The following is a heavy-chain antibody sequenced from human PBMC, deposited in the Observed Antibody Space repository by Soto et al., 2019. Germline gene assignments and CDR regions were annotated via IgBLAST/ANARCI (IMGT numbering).Heavy chain of an antibody. CDR2: MEPSSGGT. CDR1: GYSFTGLD. V-gene: IGHV1-8*01. J-gene: IGHJ4*02. Sequence: ASVKVSFKASGYSFTGLDINWVRQTTGQGLEWMGWMEPSSGGTGYAQKFQGRVTMTRDTSINTAYMELSSLTSDDTAFYYCARGVTAGVDYWGQGTLVTVSS. D-gene: IGHD1-26*01. CDR3: ARGVTAGVDY.